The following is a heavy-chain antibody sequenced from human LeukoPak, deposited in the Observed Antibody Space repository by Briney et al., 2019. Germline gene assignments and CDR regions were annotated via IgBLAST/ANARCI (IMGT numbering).Heavy chain of an antibody. CDR2: ISAYNGNT. J-gene: IGHJ4*02. D-gene: IGHD3-9*01. CDR1: GYTFTSYG. CDR3: ARDDILTGYYNGLGIDY. Sequence: ASVKVSCKASGYTFTSYGISWVRQAPGQGLEWMGWISAYNGNTNYAQKLQGRVTMTTDTSTSTAYMELRSLRSDDTAVYYCARDDILTGYYNGLGIDYGGQGTLVTVSS. V-gene: IGHV1-18*01.